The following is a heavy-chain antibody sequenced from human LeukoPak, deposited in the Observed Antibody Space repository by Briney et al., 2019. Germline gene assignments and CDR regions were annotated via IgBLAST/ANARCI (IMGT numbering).Heavy chain of an antibody. D-gene: IGHD5-18*01. Sequence: GGSLRLPCAASGFTFSTFAMIWVRQPPGKGLVWVSRINTEGTSTYYADSVKGRFTISRDNSKNTLYLQMNSLRAEDTAVYYCAKDQLWGIFDYWGQGTLVTVSS. V-gene: IGHV3-23*01. J-gene: IGHJ4*02. CDR1: GFTFSTFA. CDR3: AKDQLWGIFDY. CDR2: INTEGTST.